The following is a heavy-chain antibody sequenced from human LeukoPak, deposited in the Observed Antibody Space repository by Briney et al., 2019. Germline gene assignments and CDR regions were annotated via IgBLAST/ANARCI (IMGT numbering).Heavy chain of an antibody. CDR3: ARVVHIVVVPAAIWMFDY. Sequence: SETLSLTCTVSGGSISSGDYYWSWIRQPPGTGLEWIGYIYYSGSTYYNPSLKSRVTISVDTSKNQFSLKLSSVTAADTAVYYCARVVHIVVVPAAIWMFDYWGQGTLVTVSS. D-gene: IGHD2-2*02. V-gene: IGHV4-30-4*01. J-gene: IGHJ4*02. CDR2: IYYSGST. CDR1: GGSISSGDYY.